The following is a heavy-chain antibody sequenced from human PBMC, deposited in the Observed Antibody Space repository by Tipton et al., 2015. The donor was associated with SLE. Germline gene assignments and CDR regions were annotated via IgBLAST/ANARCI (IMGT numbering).Heavy chain of an antibody. V-gene: IGHV4-39*07. Sequence: TLSLTCTVSGGSISSSSYYWGWIRQPPGKGLEWIGSIYYSGSTYYNPSLKSRVTISVDTSKYQFSLKLSSVTAADTAVYYCARVLRTIFGVAPGWFDPWGQGTLVTVSS. D-gene: IGHD3-3*01. CDR1: GGSISSSSYY. J-gene: IGHJ5*02. CDR3: ARVLRTIFGVAPGWFDP. CDR2: IYYSGST.